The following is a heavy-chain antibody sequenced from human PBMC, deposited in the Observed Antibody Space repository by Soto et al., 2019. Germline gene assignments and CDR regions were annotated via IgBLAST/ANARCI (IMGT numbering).Heavy chain of an antibody. D-gene: IGHD3-16*01. CDR2: INGRGTTI. Sequence: GVSLRLSCSACGFISSSYEMNWVRHAPWKGLEWVSYINGRGTTIYSVDSVKGRFTISRDNAKNSLYLQINSLRVQATHIYSCARGSGGHVGSNFVYWGHGILVAVST. V-gene: IGHV3-48*03. J-gene: IGHJ4*01. CDR1: GFISSSYE. CDR3: ARGSGGHVGSNFVY.